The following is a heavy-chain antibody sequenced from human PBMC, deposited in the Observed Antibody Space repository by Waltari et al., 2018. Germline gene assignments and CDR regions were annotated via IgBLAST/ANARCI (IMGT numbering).Heavy chain of an antibody. D-gene: IGHD3-22*01. CDR3: ARASPSSGYYFYYYMDV. CDR2: IYSGGST. Sequence: EVQLVETGGGLIQPGGSLRLSCAASGFTVSSNYMSWVRQAPGKGLEWVSVIYSGGSTYYADSVKGRFTISRDNSKNTLYLQMNSLRAEDTAVYYCARASPSSGYYFYYYMDVWGKGTTVTVSS. V-gene: IGHV3-53*02. CDR1: GFTVSSNY. J-gene: IGHJ6*03.